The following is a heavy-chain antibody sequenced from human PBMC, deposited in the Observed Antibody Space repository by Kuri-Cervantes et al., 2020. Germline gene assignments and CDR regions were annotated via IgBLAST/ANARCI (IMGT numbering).Heavy chain of an antibody. CDR2: IIPILGTT. CDR3: ARARVMNNNWFDP. D-gene: IGHD2-8*01. CDR1: GYTFTSYA. J-gene: IGHJ5*02. V-gene: IGHV1-69*10. Sequence: SVKVSCKASGYTFTSYAMHWVRQAPGQRLEWMGGIIPILGTTNYAQKFQGRVTISADKSTSTAYMELSSLRSEDTAVYYCARARVMNNNWFDPWGQGTLVTVSS.